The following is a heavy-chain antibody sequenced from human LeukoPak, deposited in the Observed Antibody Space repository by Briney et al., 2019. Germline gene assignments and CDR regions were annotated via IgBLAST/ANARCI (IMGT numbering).Heavy chain of an antibody. CDR3: ARDFDPREDGSTGAFDI. J-gene: IGHJ3*02. D-gene: IGHD3-9*01. V-gene: IGHV1-2*02. Sequence: ASVKVSCKASGYTFTGYYMHWVRQAPGQGLEWMGWINPNSGGTNYAQKLQGRVTMTTDTSTSTAYMELRSLRSDDTAVYYCARDFDPREDGSTGAFDIWGQGTMVTVSS. CDR1: GYTFTGYY. CDR2: INPNSGGT.